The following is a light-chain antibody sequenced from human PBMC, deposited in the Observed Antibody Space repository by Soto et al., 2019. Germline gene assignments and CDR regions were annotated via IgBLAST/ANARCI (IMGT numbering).Light chain of an antibody. J-gene: IGLJ3*02. V-gene: IGLV2-23*01. CDR2: KDT. CDR3: CSFAGGNSLV. Sequence: QSVLTQPASVSESPGQSITISCTGTGSDVGGHNLVSWYRQHPGEVPKLIIYKDTDRPSGVSHRFSGSKSGSTASLTISGLQTEDEADYYCCSFAGGNSLVFGGGTKVTVL. CDR1: GSDVGGHNL.